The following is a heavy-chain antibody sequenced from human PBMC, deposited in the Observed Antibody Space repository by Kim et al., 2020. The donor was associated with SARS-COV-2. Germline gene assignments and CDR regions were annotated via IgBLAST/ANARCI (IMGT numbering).Heavy chain of an antibody. J-gene: IGHJ3*02. CDR3: ARVSSSWYDAFDI. V-gene: IGHV4-4*07. Sequence: NPPLKRRVTMSVDTAKNQFSLKLSSVTAADTAVYYCARVSSSWYDAFDIWGQGTMFTVSS. D-gene: IGHD6-13*01.